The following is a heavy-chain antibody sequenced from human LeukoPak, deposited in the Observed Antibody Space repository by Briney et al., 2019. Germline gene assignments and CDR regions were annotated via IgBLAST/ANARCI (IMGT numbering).Heavy chain of an antibody. V-gene: IGHV3-64D*09. Sequence: GGSLRLSSSASGFTYSYYGLHWVRPAPGKGLEYVSAISSTGGRTYHADSVKVRRTISRDNAKTTLYLQMRSLRPEDTAVYYCVKARRDEYNYAFDIRGQGTVVTVSS. CDR3: VKARRDEYNYAFDI. J-gene: IGHJ3*02. D-gene: IGHD5-24*01. CDR2: ISSTGGRT. CDR1: GFTYSYYG.